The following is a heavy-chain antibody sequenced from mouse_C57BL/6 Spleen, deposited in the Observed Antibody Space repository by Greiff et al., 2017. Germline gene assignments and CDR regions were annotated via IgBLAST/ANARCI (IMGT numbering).Heavy chain of an antibody. J-gene: IGHJ4*01. D-gene: IGHD1-1*01. CDR2: IDPSDSYT. CDR1: GYTFTSYW. CDR3: ARGTTVVAPNDAMDY. V-gene: IGHV1-69*01. Sequence: QVQLQQPGAELVMPGASVKLSCKASGYTFTSYWMHWVKQRPGQGLEWIGEIDPSDSYTNYNQKFKGKSTLTVDKSSSTAYMQLSSLTSEDSAVYYCARGTTVVAPNDAMDYWGQGTSVTVSS.